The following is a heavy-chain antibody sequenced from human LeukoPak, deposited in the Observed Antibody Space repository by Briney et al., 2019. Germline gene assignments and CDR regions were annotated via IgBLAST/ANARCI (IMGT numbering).Heavy chain of an antibody. CDR3: AKDLAYYYDTSGYSYYHYGLDV. CDR1: GFTFSSYA. CDR2: ISGSGGST. J-gene: IGHJ6*02. Sequence: GGSLRLSCAASGFTFSSYAMSWVRQAPGKGLEWVSAISGSGGSTYYAESVKGRFTISRDNSKNTVFLQMNSLRAEDTAVYYCAKDLAYYYDTSGYSYYHYGLDVWGQGTTVTVSS. D-gene: IGHD3-22*01. V-gene: IGHV3-23*01.